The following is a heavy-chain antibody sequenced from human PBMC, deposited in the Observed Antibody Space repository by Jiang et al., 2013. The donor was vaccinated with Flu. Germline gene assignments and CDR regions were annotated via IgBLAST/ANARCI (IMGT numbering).Heavy chain of an antibody. D-gene: IGHD3-10*01. CDR3: ARITMVRGAWGY. J-gene: IGHJ4*02. CDR1: GGSVSSSNW. CDR2: IYYSGST. V-gene: IGHV4-4*02. Sequence: KPSGTLSLTCAVSGGSVSSSNWWNWVRQPPGKGLEWIGSIYYSGSTYYNPSLKSRVTISVDTSKNQFSLKLSSVTAADTAVYYCARITMVRGAWGYWGQGTLVTVSS.